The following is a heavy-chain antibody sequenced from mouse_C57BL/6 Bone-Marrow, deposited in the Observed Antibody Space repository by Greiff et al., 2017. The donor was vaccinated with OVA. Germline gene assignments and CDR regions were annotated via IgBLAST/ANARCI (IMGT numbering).Heavy chain of an antibody. J-gene: IGHJ3*01. CDR3: ARPFAY. V-gene: IGHV1-82*01. Sequence: QVQLQQSGPELVKPGASVKISCKASGYAFSSSWMNWVKQRPGKGLEWIGRIYPGDGDTNYKGKFKGKATLTADKPSSTAYMQLSSLTSEDSAVYFCARPFAYWGQGTLVTVSA. CDR1: GYAFSSSW. CDR2: IYPGDGDT.